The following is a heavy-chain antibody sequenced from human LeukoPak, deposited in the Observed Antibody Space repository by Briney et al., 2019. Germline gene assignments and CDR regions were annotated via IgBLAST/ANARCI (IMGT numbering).Heavy chain of an antibody. D-gene: IGHD2/OR15-2a*01. V-gene: IGHV3-30*02. CDR3: ARDSGTWFYLQD. CDR2: IRYGGSHQ. CDR1: GFSFGSYG. Sequence: GGSLRLSCAASGFSFGSYGMHWVRQAPGKGLGWVAFIRYGGSHQFYADSVRGRFTISRDNPKNKLYLQMNSLRGEDTAVYFCARDSGTWFYLQDWGQGTLVTVSS. J-gene: IGHJ1*01.